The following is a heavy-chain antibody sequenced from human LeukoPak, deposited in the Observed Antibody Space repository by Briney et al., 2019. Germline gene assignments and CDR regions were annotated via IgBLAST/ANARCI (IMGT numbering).Heavy chain of an antibody. CDR2: IWYDGSNK. V-gene: IGHV3-33*01. J-gene: IGHJ4*02. D-gene: IGHD3-10*01. Sequence: GRSLRLSCAASGFTFSSYGMHWVRQAPGKGLEWVGVIWYDGSNKYYADPVKGRFTISRDNSKNTLYLQMNSLRAEDTAVYYCARDRGYYFDYWGQGTLVTVSS. CDR3: ARDRGYYFDY. CDR1: GFTFSSYG.